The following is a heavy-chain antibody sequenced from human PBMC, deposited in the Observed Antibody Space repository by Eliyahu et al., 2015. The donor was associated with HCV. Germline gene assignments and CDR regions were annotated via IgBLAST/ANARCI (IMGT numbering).Heavy chain of an antibody. CDR2: ISAYNGNT. J-gene: IGHJ4*02. CDR1: GYTFTSYG. V-gene: IGHV1-18*01. CDR3: ARDAPSADGRYCSGGSCRSFDY. Sequence: QVQLVQSGAEVKKPGASVKVSCKASGYTFTSYGISWVRQAPGQGLEWMGWISAYNGNTNYAQKLQGRVTMTTDTSTSTAYMELRSLRSDDTAVYYCARDAPSADGRYCSGGSCRSFDYWGQGTLVTVSS. D-gene: IGHD2-15*01.